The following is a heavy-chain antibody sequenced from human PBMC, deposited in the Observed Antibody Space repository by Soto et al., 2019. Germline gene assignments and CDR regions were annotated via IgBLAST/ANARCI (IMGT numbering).Heavy chain of an antibody. CDR3: AKDPTVTTTSVFDY. CDR2: ISYDGSNK. D-gene: IGHD4-17*01. V-gene: IGHV3-30*18. J-gene: IGHJ4*02. Sequence: GGSLRLSCAASGFTFSSYGMHWVRQAPGKGLEWVAVISYDGSNKYYADSVKGRFTISRDNSKNTLYLQMNSLRAEDTAVYYCAKDPTVTTTSVFDYWGQGTLVTVSS. CDR1: GFTFSSYG.